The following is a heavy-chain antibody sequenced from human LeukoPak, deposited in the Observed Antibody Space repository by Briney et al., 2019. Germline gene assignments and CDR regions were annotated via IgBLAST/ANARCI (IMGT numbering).Heavy chain of an antibody. V-gene: IGHV3-11*01. D-gene: IGHD5-18*01. CDR1: GFTFSDYY. CDR3: ARDQGEYSYGLYYFDY. Sequence: GGSLRLSCAASGFTFSDYYMSWIRQAPGKGLEWVSYISSSGSTIYYADSEKGRFTISRDNAKNSLYLQMNSLRAEDTAVYYCARDQGEYSYGLYYFDYWGQGTLVTVSP. J-gene: IGHJ4*02. CDR2: ISSSGSTI.